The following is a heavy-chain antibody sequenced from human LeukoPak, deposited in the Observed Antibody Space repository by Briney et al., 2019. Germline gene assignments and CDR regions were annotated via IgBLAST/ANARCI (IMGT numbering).Heavy chain of an antibody. Sequence: GGSLRLSCAASGFIFSSYGMHWVRQAPGKGLEWVAVISYDGSNKYYADSVKGRFTISRDNAKSTLYLQMNSLRAEDTAVYYCARGVPGYYDSSGYFWFDPWGQGTLVTVSS. CDR3: ARGVPGYYDSSGYFWFDP. V-gene: IGHV3-30*03. CDR1: GFIFSSYG. D-gene: IGHD3-22*01. CDR2: ISYDGSNK. J-gene: IGHJ5*02.